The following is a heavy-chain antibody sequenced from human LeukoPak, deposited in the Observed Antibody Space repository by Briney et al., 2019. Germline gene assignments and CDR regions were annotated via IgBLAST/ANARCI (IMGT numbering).Heavy chain of an antibody. D-gene: IGHD3-9*01. CDR1: GDNVSSKSAA. J-gene: IGHJ4*02. CDR2: TYYRSKWYN. V-gene: IGHV6-1*01. CDR3: ARAYYDISTGYLDY. Sequence: SQTLSLTCAISGDNVSSKSAAWNWIRQSPSRGLEWLGRTYYRSKWYNDYAVSVKSRISVNPDTTKNHFSLQLSSVTPEDTAVYYCARAYYDISTGYLDYWGQGTLVTVSP.